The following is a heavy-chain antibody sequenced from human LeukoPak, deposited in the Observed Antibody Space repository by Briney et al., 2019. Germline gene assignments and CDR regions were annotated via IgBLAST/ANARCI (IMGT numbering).Heavy chain of an antibody. CDR2: IYYSGST. D-gene: IGHD5-24*01. Sequence: SETLSLTCTVSGGSIRSSSNYWAWIRQPPGKGLEWIGSIYYSGSTDYNPSLTSRVTISVDTSKNQFSLKLSFVTAADTAVYYCARLRRDDYSTFDYWGQGSLVTVSS. CDR3: ARLRRDDYSTFDY. J-gene: IGHJ4*02. V-gene: IGHV4-39*07. CDR1: GGSIRSSSNY.